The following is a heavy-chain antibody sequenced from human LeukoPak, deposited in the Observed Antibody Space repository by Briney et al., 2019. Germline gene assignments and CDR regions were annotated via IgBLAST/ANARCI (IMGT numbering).Heavy chain of an antibody. J-gene: IGHJ4*02. CDR2: IYYSGST. Sequence: PSETLSLTCTVSGGSISSYYWSWIRQPPGKGLEWMGYIYYSGSTNYNPSLKSRVTISVDTSKNQFFLKLSSVTAADTAVYYCASGGNRATYDYWGQGTLVTVSS. CDR3: ASGGNRATYDY. V-gene: IGHV4-59*01. D-gene: IGHD1-14*01. CDR1: GGSISSYY.